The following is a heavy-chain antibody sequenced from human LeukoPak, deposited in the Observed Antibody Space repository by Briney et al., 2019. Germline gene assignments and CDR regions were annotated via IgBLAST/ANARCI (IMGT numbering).Heavy chain of an antibody. CDR2: ISSSGSIR. J-gene: IGHJ6*04. CDR1: GFTFSSYE. CDR3: AKDRGGSSLRAAMDV. V-gene: IGHV3-48*03. D-gene: IGHD2-15*01. Sequence: PGGSLRLSCAASGFTFSSYEMNWVRQAPGKGLEWVSYISSSGSIRYYADSVKGRFTISRDNSKNTLYLQMNSLRAEDTAVYYCAKDRGGSSLRAAMDVWGKGTKVTISS.